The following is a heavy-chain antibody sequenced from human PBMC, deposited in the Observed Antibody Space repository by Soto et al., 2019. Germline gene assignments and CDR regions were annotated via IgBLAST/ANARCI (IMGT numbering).Heavy chain of an antibody. CDR3: AKSTSIADRGGPFDY. D-gene: IGHD6-6*01. CDR1: GFTFSSYG. V-gene: IGHV3-30*18. Sequence: QVQLVESGGGVVQPGRSLRLSCAASGFTFSSYGMHWVRQAPGKGLEWVAVISYDGSNKYYADSVQGRFTISRDNSRNTLYLPMNSLRAEDTAVYYCAKSTSIADRGGPFDYWGQGTLVTVSS. J-gene: IGHJ4*02. CDR2: ISYDGSNK.